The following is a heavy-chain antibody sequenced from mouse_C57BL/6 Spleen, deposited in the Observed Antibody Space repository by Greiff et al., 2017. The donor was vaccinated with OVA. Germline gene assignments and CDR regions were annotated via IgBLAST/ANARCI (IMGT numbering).Heavy chain of an antibody. V-gene: IGHV14-3*01. J-gene: IGHJ4*01. Sequence: VQLQQSVAELVRPGASVKLSCTASGFNIKNTYMHWVKQRPEQGLEWIGRIDPANGNTKYGPKFQGKATITADTSSNTAYLQLSSLTSEDTAIYYCASSTMVPYYAMDYWGQGTSVTVSS. CDR2: IDPANGNT. CDR3: ASSTMVPYYAMDY. D-gene: IGHD2-1*01. CDR1: GFNIKNTY.